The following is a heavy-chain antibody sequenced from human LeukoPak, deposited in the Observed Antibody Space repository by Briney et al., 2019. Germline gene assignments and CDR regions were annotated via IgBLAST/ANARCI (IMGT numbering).Heavy chain of an antibody. Sequence: PSETLSLTCTVSGGPLSAYYWTWIRQPPGKGLEWIGYIYDNGNTNYNPSLKSRVTTSVDTSKNQFSLKLSSVTAADTAVYYCATGETGSTLGGYWGQGTLVTVSS. V-gene: IGHV4-59*01. CDR2: IYDNGNT. J-gene: IGHJ4*02. CDR1: GGPLSAYY. D-gene: IGHD1-1*01. CDR3: ATGETGSTLGGY.